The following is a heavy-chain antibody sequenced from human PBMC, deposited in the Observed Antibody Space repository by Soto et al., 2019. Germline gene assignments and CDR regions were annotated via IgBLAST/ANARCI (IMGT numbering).Heavy chain of an antibody. J-gene: IGHJ6*02. CDR1: GGTFSSYA. D-gene: IGHD3-3*01. CDR2: IIPIFGTA. CDR3: AGGGVVITPPPAYYYYYGMDV. Sequence: ASVKVSCKASGGTFSSYAISWVRQAPGQGLEWMGGIIPIFGTANYAQKFQGRVTITADESTSTAYMELSSLRSEDTAVYYCAGGGVVITPPPAYYYYYGMDVWGQGTTVTVSS. V-gene: IGHV1-69*13.